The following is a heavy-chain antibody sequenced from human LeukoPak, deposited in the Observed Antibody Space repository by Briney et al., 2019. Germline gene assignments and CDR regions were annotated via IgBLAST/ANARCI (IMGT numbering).Heavy chain of an antibody. Sequence: ASVKVSCKASGGTFSSYAISWVRQAPGQGLEWMGGIIPIFGTANYAQKFQGRVTITADESTSTAYMELSSLRSEDTAVYYCARDRHLDGGYSVDGYFHDSGQGTLVTVSS. CDR1: GGTFSSYA. D-gene: IGHD5-12*01. CDR2: IIPIFGTA. CDR3: ARDRHLDGGYSVDGYFHD. V-gene: IGHV1-69*13. J-gene: IGHJ1*01.